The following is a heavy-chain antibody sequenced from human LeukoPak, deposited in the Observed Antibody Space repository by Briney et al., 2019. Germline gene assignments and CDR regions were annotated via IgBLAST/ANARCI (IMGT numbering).Heavy chain of an antibody. V-gene: IGHV3-33*01. Sequence: PGGFLRLSCAASGVTFSTYVMHWVRQAPGKGLKWVALIWSNGNEKYYADSVKGRFTISRDNSKNTLYVEMNSLRAEDTAVYYCAREKVIIGITRDSFDMWGQGTMVTVSS. CDR1: GVTFSTYV. D-gene: IGHD1-7*01. CDR2: IWSNGNEK. J-gene: IGHJ3*02. CDR3: AREKVIIGITRDSFDM.